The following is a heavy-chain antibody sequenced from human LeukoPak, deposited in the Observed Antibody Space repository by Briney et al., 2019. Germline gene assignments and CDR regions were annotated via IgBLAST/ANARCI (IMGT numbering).Heavy chain of an antibody. J-gene: IGHJ4*02. CDR3: ASRGSGRSEDY. D-gene: IGHD3-10*01. Sequence: SETLSLTCTVSGGSISSSSYYWGWIRQPPGKGLEWFGSIYYSGSTYYNPSLKSRVTISVDTSRNQFSLKLSSVTAADTAVYYCASRGSGRSEDYWGQGTLVTVSS. CDR2: IYYSGST. V-gene: IGHV4-39*01. CDR1: GGSISSSSYY.